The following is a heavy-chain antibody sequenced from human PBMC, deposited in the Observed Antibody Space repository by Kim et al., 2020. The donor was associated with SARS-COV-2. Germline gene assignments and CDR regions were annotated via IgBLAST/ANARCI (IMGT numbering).Heavy chain of an antibody. CDR3: VKSNYGDRVRYFDY. CDR2: ISYDGSNK. J-gene: IGHJ4*02. V-gene: IGHV3-30*18. Sequence: GGSLRLSCAASGFTFSSYGMHWVRQAPGKGLEWVAVISYDGSNKYYADSVKGRFTISRDNSKNTLYLQMNSLRAEDTAVYYCVKSNYGDRVRYFDYWGQGTLVTVSS. D-gene: IGHD4-17*01. CDR1: GFTFSSYG.